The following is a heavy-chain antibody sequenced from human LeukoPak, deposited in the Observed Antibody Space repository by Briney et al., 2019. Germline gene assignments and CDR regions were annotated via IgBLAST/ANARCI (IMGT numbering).Heavy chain of an antibody. CDR1: GGTFSSYA. D-gene: IGHD6-19*01. V-gene: IGHV1-69*06. CDR2: IIPIFGTA. Sequence: SVKVSCKASGGTFSSYAISWVRQAPGQGLEWMGGIIPIFGTANYAQKFQGRVTITADKSTSTAYMELSSLRSEDTAVYYCASSELAVAAGRPLYYFDYWGQGTLVTVSS. CDR3: ASSELAVAAGRPLYYFDY. J-gene: IGHJ4*02.